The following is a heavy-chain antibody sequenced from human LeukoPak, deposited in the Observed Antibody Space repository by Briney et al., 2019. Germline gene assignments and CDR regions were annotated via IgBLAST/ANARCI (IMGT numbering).Heavy chain of an antibody. Sequence: PGGSLRLSCAASGFTFSSYGMHWVRQAPGKGLEWVAFIRYDGSNKYYADSVKGRFTISRDNAKNSLYLQMNSLRAEDTAVYYCAKPPPSSYSGRSGFASWGQGTLVTVSS. CDR1: GFTFSSYG. CDR3: AKPPPSSYSGRSGFAS. V-gene: IGHV3-30*02. CDR2: IRYDGSNK. J-gene: IGHJ4*02. D-gene: IGHD3-3*01.